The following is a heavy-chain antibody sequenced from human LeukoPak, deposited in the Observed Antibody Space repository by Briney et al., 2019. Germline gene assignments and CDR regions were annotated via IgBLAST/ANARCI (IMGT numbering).Heavy chain of an antibody. V-gene: IGHV1-2*02. D-gene: IGHD6-13*01. CDR1: GYTFTGYY. Sequence: ASVKVSCKASGYTFTGYYMHWVRQAPGQGLEWMGWISPNSGGANYAQKFQGRVTMTRDTSSSTAYMELSRLTSDDTAVYYCARAAAGNWFDPWGQGTLVTVSS. CDR3: ARAAAGNWFDP. J-gene: IGHJ5*02. CDR2: ISPNSGGA.